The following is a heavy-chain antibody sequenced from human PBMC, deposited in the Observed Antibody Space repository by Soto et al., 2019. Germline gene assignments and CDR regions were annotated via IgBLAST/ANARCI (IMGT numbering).Heavy chain of an antibody. CDR1: GFSFTIYA. Sequence: GGSLRLSCAASGFSFTIYALNWVRQAPGKGLEWVSSISGSGRSTFYADSVKGRFTISRDSSKNTVYLQMNSLRAEDTAVYYCAKQDIHTTYPFDPWGQGTLVTVSS. CDR3: AKQDIHTTYPFDP. CDR2: ISGSGRST. J-gene: IGHJ5*02. V-gene: IGHV3-23*01. D-gene: IGHD2-15*01.